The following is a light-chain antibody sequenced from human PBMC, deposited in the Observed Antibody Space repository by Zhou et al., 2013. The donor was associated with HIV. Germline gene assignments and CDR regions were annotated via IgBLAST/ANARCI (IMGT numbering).Light chain of an antibody. CDR3: QHYNSSPYT. V-gene: IGKV1-5*03. J-gene: IGKJ2*01. Sequence: DIQLTQSPSTLSTSIGDRVTITCRASQSVNKWLAWYQQKPGKAPKLLIYQASALESGVPSRLSGSGSGTEFTLTINGLQPDDFATYYCQHYNSSPYTFGRGTKLEIQ. CDR1: QSVNKW. CDR2: QAS.